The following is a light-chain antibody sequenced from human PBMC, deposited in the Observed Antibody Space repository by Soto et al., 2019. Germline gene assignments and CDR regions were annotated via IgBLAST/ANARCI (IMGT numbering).Light chain of an antibody. V-gene: IGKV1-39*01. Sequence: DFEMTQSPSSLSAFVGDRVTMTFLASQSIGTFLSWYQQKSGRAPKLLIYAASSLQIGVPSRFSGSGSGTNFTLTISSLQPEDFATYFCQQNYDTPITFGQGTRLEIK. CDR1: QSIGTF. CDR2: AAS. CDR3: QQNYDTPIT. J-gene: IGKJ5*01.